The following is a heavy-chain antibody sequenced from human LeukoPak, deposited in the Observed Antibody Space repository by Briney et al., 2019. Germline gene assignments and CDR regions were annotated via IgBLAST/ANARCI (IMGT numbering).Heavy chain of an antibody. CDR2: INSDGSST. CDR1: GFTFSSYW. Sequence: GGSLRLSCAASGFTFSSYWMHRVRQAPGKGLVWVSRINSDGSSTSYADSVKGRFTISGDNAKNTLYLQMNSLRAEDTAVYYCAKEAGDFDYWGQGTLVTVSS. D-gene: IGHD1-14*01. V-gene: IGHV3-74*01. J-gene: IGHJ4*02. CDR3: AKEAGDFDY.